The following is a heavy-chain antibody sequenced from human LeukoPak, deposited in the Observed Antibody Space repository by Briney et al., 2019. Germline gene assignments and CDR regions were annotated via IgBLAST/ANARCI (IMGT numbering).Heavy chain of an antibody. D-gene: IGHD3-10*01. CDR2: IVSSGSVK. CDR1: EFTFSDYY. V-gene: IGHV3-11*04. CDR3: ARDGSRSYSASFDY. J-gene: IGHJ4*02. Sequence: GGSLRLSCTVSEFTFSDYYMSWIRQATGKGLEWVSYIVSSGSVKYYADSVKGRFTISRDNAKNSLYLQMNSLRAEDTAVYYCARDGSRSYSASFDYWGQGTLVTVSS.